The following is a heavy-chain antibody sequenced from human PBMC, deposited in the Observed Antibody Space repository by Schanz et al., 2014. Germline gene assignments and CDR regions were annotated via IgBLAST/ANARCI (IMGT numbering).Heavy chain of an antibody. V-gene: IGHV3-23*04. CDR3: AKDSTHIDIVLVPTAIDY. CDR2: ISGSGGST. CDR1: GFTFSKYW. D-gene: IGHD2-2*01. J-gene: IGHJ4*02. Sequence: VQLVESGGGVVQPGRSLRLSCGGSGFTFSKYWMSWVRQAPGKGLEWVSGISGSGGSTYYADSVKGRFTISRDNSKTTLSLQMNSLRAEDTAVYYCAKDSTHIDIVLVPTAIDYWGQGTLVTVSS.